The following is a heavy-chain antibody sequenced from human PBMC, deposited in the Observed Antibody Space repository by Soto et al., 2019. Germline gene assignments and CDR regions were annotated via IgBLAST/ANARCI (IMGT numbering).Heavy chain of an antibody. J-gene: IGHJ4*02. CDR1: GGSISSSNW. D-gene: IGHD4-17*01. V-gene: IGHV4-4*02. Sequence: SETLSLTCGVSGGSISSSNWWSWVRQPPGQGLEWIGSIYYSGTTNYNPSLKSRVTISVDTSKNQFSLRLSSVTAADTAVYYCASEENGDKFDYWGRGTLVTVSS. CDR2: IYYSGTT. CDR3: ASEENGDKFDY.